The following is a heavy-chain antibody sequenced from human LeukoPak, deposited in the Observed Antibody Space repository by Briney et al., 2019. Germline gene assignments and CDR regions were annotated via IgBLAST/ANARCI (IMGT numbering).Heavy chain of an antibody. Sequence: GGSLRLSCAASGFTFSSYAMSWVRQAPGKGLEWVSAISGSGGGTYYADSVKGRFTISRDNSKNTLYLQMNSLRAEDTAVYYCAKVVFYPNYFDYWGQGTLVTVSS. D-gene: IGHD1-26*01. CDR1: GFTFSSYA. V-gene: IGHV3-23*01. CDR3: AKVVFYPNYFDY. J-gene: IGHJ4*02. CDR2: ISGSGGGT.